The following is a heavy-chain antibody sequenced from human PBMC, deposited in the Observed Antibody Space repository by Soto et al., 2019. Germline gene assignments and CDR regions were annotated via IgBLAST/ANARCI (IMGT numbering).Heavy chain of an antibody. V-gene: IGHV4-34*01. D-gene: IGHD3-10*01. J-gene: IGHJ4*02. CDR1: GGSFSGYD. CDR2: INHSGIT. CDR3: ARGLHYYGSGSPLDY. Sequence: PSETLSLTGAVYGGSFSGYDCSWIRQPPGKGLEWIGKINHSGITNYNPSIKSRVTISVDTSKNQFSLKLSSVTAADTAVYYCARGLHYYGSGSPLDYWGQGTLVTFSS.